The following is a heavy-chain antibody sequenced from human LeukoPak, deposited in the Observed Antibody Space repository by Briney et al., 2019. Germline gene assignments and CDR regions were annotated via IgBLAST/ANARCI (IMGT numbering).Heavy chain of an antibody. CDR1: GFTFSSYA. CDR2: ISGSGGST. CDR3: AKSPSLLTGYDYYYMDV. J-gene: IGHJ6*03. V-gene: IGHV3-23*01. Sequence: GGSLGLSCAASGFTFSSYAMSWVRQAPGKGLGWVSAISGSGGSTYYADSVKGRFTISRDNSKNTLYLQMNSLRAEDTAVYYCAKSPSLLTGYDYYYMDVWGKGTTVTVSS. D-gene: IGHD3-9*01.